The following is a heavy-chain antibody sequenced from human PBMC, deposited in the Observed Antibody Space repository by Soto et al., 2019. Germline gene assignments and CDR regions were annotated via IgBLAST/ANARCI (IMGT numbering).Heavy chain of an antibody. Sequence: ASVKVSCKASGYIFTAYSMHRVRQAPGQGLEWLGWINPNSGDTIYAQKFQDRVTMTCDTSVSTAYLELSSLSSDDTALYYGAREASAVVSLDYWGQGTLVTVSS. V-gene: IGHV1-2*02. CDR1: GYIFTAYS. CDR2: INPNSGDT. D-gene: IGHD2-15*01. CDR3: AREASAVVSLDY. J-gene: IGHJ4*02.